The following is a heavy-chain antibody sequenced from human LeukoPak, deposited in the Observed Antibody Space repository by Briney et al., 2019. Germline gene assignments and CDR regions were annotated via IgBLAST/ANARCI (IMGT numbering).Heavy chain of an antibody. Sequence: SVKVSCKASGGTFSSYAISWVRQAPGQGLEWMGRIIPIFGIANYAQKFQGRVTITADKSTSTAYMELSSLRSEDTAVYYCAITRGHYYDSGQEFDYWGQGTLVTVSS. D-gene: IGHD3-22*01. CDR3: AITRGHYYDSGQEFDY. CDR1: GGTFSSYA. CDR2: IIPIFGIA. V-gene: IGHV1-69*04. J-gene: IGHJ4*02.